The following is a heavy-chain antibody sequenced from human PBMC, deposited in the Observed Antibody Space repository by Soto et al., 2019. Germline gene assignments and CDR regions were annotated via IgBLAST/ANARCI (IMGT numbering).Heavy chain of an antibody. CDR1: GFAFSAYY. Sequence: QVHLVESGGGLVKPGGSLRLSCAASGFAFSAYYMSWIRQAPGKGLEWLSYISESGTTIYYADSVKGRFTISRDNAKKSLDLQMNSLRAEDTAVYYCTRSDYDTSGYTDYWGQGTLVTVSS. J-gene: IGHJ4*02. V-gene: IGHV3-11*01. CDR2: ISESGTTI. D-gene: IGHD3-22*01. CDR3: TRSDYDTSGYTDY.